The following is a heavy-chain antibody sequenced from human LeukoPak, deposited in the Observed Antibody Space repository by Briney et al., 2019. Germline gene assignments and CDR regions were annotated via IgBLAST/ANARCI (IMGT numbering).Heavy chain of an antibody. Sequence: GESLKISCKGSGYSFTNYWIGWVRPMPGKGLEWMGIIYPGDSDTRYSPSFQGQVTISADKSITTAYLQWSSLKASDTAMYYCARRMVRGVIISWFDPWGQGTPVTVSS. D-gene: IGHD3-10*01. CDR3: ARRMVRGVIISWFDP. J-gene: IGHJ5*02. CDR1: GYSFTNYW. V-gene: IGHV5-51*01. CDR2: IYPGDSDT.